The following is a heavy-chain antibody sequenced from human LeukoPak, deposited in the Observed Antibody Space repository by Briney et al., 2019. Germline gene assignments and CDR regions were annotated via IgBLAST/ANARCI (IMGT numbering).Heavy chain of an antibody. Sequence: PSATLSLTCAVSGGSISSSNWWSRVRQPPGKGLEWIGEIYHSGSTNYNPSLKSRVTISVDKSKNQFPLKLSSVTAADTAVYYCARTDDYRYYYYYGMDVWGQGTTVTVSS. D-gene: IGHD4-11*01. CDR1: GGSISSSNW. CDR2: IYHSGST. V-gene: IGHV4-4*02. J-gene: IGHJ6*02. CDR3: ARTDDYRYYYYYGMDV.